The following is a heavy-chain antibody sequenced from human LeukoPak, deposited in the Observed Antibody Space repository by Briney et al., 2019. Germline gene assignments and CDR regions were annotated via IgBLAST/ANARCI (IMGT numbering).Heavy chain of an antibody. J-gene: IGHJ4*02. CDR2: IKSKADGETI. D-gene: IGHD1-20*01. CDR3: STLTSRGLSDS. Sequence: PGGSLRLSCAASGFTFTNAWMNWVRQAPGKGLEWVGRIKSKADGETIDYAAPVKGRFTFSRDDSKKMLYLQMNSLKSEDTAVYYCSTLTSRGLSDSWGQGTLVTVSS. CDR1: GFTFTNAW. V-gene: IGHV3-15*07.